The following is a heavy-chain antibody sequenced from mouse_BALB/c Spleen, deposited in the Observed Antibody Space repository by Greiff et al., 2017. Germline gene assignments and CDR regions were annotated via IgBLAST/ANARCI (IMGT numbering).Heavy chain of an antibody. CDR1: GFAFSSYD. Sequence: EVQGVESGGGLVKPGGSLKLSCAASGFAFSSYDMSWVRQTPEKRLEWVAYISSGGGSTYYPDTVKGRFTISRDNAKNTLYLQMSSLKSEDTAMYYCARHGVRREGLAYWGQGTLVTVSA. CDR2: ISSGGGST. CDR3: ARHGVRREGLAY. D-gene: IGHD2-14*01. J-gene: IGHJ3*01. V-gene: IGHV5-12-1*01.